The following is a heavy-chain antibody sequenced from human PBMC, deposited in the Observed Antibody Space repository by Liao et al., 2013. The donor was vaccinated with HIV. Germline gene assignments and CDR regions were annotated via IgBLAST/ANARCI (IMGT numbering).Heavy chain of an antibody. V-gene: IGHV4-59*01. Sequence: QVQLQESGPGLVKPSETLSLTCTVSGGSISSYYWSWIRQPPGKGLEWIGYISYSGSTNYNPSLKSRVAISVDTSKNQFSLKLSSVTAADTAVYYCARGHSVYGDYVAKGFDYWGQGTLVTVSS. CDR1: GGSISSYY. CDR2: ISYSGST. D-gene: IGHD4-17*01. CDR3: ARGHSVYGDYVAKGFDY. J-gene: IGHJ4*02.